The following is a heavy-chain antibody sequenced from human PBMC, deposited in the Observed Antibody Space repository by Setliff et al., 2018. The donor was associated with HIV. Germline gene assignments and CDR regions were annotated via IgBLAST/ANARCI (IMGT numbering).Heavy chain of an antibody. CDR2: IYYSGST. J-gene: IGHJ4*02. CDR1: GDSISSYY. V-gene: IGHV4-59*12. CDR3: AREPDSIPYDY. Sequence: SETLSLTCTVSGDSISSYYWSWIRQPPEKGLEWIGYIYYSGSTNYNPSLKSRVTISVDASRNQFSLKLSSVTAADTAVYYCAREPDSIPYDYWGQGTLVTVSS. D-gene: IGHD4-4*01.